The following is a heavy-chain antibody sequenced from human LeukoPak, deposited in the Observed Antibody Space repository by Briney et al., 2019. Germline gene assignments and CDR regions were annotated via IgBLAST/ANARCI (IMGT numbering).Heavy chain of an antibody. CDR1: GGSISDYY. CDR3: ARGDWFHP. CDR2: IYVSGNT. D-gene: IGHD5-24*01. J-gene: IGHJ5*02. V-gene: IGHV4-4*07. Sequence: PSETLSLTCTVSGGSISDYYWSRIRQPAGKGLEWIGRIYVSGNTNYNPSLKSRVTMSVDTSKNQFSLNLSSVTAEDTAVYYCARGDWFHPWGQGTLVTVSS.